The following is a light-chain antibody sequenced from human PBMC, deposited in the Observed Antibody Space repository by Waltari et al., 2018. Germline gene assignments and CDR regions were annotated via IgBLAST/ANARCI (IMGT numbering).Light chain of an antibody. CDR2: EVN. CDR1: SSDIGGSTY. J-gene: IGLJ2*01. CDR3: SSFANNKRI. Sequence: QSALAQPPSASGSPGQSITVSCTGTSSDIGGSTYVSWFQQHPGRGPRLIIYEVNQRPSGVPDRFSCSKSGNTAFLTVSGLQPEDEAHYHCSSFANNKRIFGGGTKLTVL. V-gene: IGLV2-8*01.